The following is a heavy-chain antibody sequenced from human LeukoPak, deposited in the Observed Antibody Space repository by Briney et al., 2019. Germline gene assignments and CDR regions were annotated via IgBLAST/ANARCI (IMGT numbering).Heavy chain of an antibody. Sequence: GGSLRLSCAASGFTFKSYGMTWVRQVPGKGLEWVSSITGAGSSTKYADSVNGRFTISRDNSKNTLSLQMTGLRAEDTAVYYCARKVAVAMDLDYWGQGTLVTVSS. J-gene: IGHJ4*02. D-gene: IGHD5-18*01. CDR1: GFTFKSYG. CDR2: ITGAGSST. V-gene: IGHV3-23*01. CDR3: ARKVAVAMDLDY.